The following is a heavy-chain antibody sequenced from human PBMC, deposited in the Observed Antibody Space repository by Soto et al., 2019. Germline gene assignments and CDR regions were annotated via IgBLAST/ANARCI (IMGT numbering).Heavy chain of an antibody. D-gene: IGHD2-2*02. CDR2: IDPSDSYT. CDR3: ARSGNCSSTSCYINYYYGMDV. V-gene: IGHV5-10-1*01. CDR1: GYSFTSYW. J-gene: IGHJ6*02. Sequence: PGESLKISCKGSGYSFTSYWISWVRQMPGKGLEWMGRIDPSDSYTNYSPSFQGHVTISADKSISTAYLQWSSLKASDTAMYYCARSGNCSSTSCYINYYYGMDVWGQGTTVTVSS.